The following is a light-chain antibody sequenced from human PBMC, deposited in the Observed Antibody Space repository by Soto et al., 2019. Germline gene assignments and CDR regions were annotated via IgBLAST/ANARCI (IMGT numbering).Light chain of an antibody. CDR2: VNIDGSH. V-gene: IGLV4-69*02. CDR1: SGHTTYA. CDR3: SSYTSSSTQV. J-gene: IGLJ1*01. Sequence: QSVLTQSPSTSASLGASVKLTCTLTSGHTTYAITWHQQQPEKGPRYLMRVNIDGSHSKGDGIPDRFSGSSSGAERYLTISNLQSEDEADYYCSSYTSSSTQVFGTGTKLTVL.